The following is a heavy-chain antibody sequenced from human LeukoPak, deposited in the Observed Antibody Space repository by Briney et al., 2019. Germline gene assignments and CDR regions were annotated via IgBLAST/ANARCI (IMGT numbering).Heavy chain of an antibody. D-gene: IGHD6-13*01. J-gene: IGHJ3*02. V-gene: IGHV1-2*02. CDR2: INPNSGGT. Sequence: ASVEVSCKASGYTFTGYYMHWVRQAPGQGLEWMGWINPNSGGTNYAQKFQGRVTMTRDTSISTAYMELSRLRSDDTAVYYCAREGAAGTQHDAFDIWGQGTMVTVSS. CDR1: GYTFTGYY. CDR3: AREGAAGTQHDAFDI.